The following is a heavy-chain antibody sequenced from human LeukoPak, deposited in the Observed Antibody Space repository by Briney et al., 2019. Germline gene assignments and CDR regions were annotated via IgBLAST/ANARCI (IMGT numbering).Heavy chain of an antibody. J-gene: IGHJ4*02. D-gene: IGHD2-15*01. CDR2: IKNDGSST. CDR3: VREPYCSGGSCYTSGFDC. Sequence: GGSLRLSCAASGVTFSRYWMHWVRQAPGKGLVWVSRIKNDGSSTTYADSVKGRFTISRDNAKNTLYLQMNSLRAEDTAVYYCVREPYCSGGSCYTSGFDCWGQGTLGTVSP. CDR1: GVTFSRYW. V-gene: IGHV3-74*01.